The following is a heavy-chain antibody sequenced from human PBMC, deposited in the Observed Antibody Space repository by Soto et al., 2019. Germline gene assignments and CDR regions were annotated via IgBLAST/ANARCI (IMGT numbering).Heavy chain of an antibody. CDR3: ARGWRTYGNY. CDR1: GYIFTSYY. J-gene: IGHJ4*02. Sequence: QVQLVQSGAEVKKPGASVKISCKASGYIFTSYYMHWVRQAPGQGLEWVGLINPTADSTSYAQKFQGRVSLTWDTSTSTVYLEVSSLRSEDAAMFYCARGWRTYGNYWGQGILVTNSS. CDR2: INPTADST. V-gene: IGHV1-46*01. D-gene: IGHD3-10*01.